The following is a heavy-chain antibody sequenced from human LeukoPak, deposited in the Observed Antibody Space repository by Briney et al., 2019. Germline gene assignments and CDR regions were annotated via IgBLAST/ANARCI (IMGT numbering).Heavy chain of an antibody. CDR3: AKEQQLEPFDC. D-gene: IGHD1-1*01. CDR2: ISSNSFYI. Sequence: GGSLRLSCTASGFTFSSYSMNWVRQAPGKGLEWVSSISSNSFYISYADSVKGRFTISRDNAKNTLYLQMNSLRADDTAVYYCAKEQQLEPFDCWGQGTLVTVSS. CDR1: GFTFSSYS. J-gene: IGHJ4*02. V-gene: IGHV3-21*01.